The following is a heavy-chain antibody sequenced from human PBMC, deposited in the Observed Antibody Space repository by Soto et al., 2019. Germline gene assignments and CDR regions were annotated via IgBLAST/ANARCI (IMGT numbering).Heavy chain of an antibody. J-gene: IGHJ4*02. D-gene: IGHD6-13*01. CDR1: GGSFSGYY. V-gene: IGHV4-34*01. CDR2: INHSGST. Sequence: PSETLSLTCAVYGGSFSGYYWSWIRQPPGKGLEWIGEINHSGSTNYNPSLKSRVTISVDTSKNQFSLKLSSVTAADTAVYYCARVGPRGQQLPFDYWGQGTLVTVSS. CDR3: ARVGPRGQQLPFDY.